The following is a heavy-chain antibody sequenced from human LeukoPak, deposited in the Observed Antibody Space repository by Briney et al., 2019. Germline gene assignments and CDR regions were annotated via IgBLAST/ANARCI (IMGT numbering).Heavy chain of an antibody. CDR2: ISYDGSNK. J-gene: IGHJ4*02. CDR1: GFTFSSYG. Sequence: PGGSLRLSRAASGFTFSSYGMHWVRQAPGKGLEWVAVISYDGSNKYYADSVKGRFTISRDNSKNTLYLQMNSLRAEDTAVYYCAKGYCSSTSCYVDYWGQGTLVTVSS. CDR3: AKGYCSSTSCYVDY. V-gene: IGHV3-30*18. D-gene: IGHD2-2*01.